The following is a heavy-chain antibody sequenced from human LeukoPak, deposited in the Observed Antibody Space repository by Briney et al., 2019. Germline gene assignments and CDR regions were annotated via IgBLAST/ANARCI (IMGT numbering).Heavy chain of an antibody. CDR1: GFTFSSYW. CDR2: IKQDGSEK. V-gene: IGHV3-7*01. J-gene: IGHJ5*02. D-gene: IGHD1-26*01. CDR3: ARVGSGSYFWFDP. Sequence: GGSLRLSCAASGFTFSSYWMSWVRQAPGKGLEWVANIKQDGSEKYYVDSVKGRFTISRDNAKSSLYLQMNSLRAEDTAVYYCARVGSGSYFWFDPWGQGTLVTVSS.